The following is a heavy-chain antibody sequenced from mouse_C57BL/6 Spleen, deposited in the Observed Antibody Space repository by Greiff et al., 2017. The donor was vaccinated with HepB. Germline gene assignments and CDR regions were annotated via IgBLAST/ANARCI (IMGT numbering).Heavy chain of an antibody. CDR3: ARESHSV. CDR2: INPNNGGT. CDR1: GYTFTDYY. Sequence: EVQLQQSGPELVKPGASVKISCKASGYTFTDYYMNWVKQSHGKSLEWIGDINPNNGGTSYNQKFKGKATLTVDKSSSTAYMELRSLTSEDSAVYYCARESHSVWGQGTTLTVSS. J-gene: IGHJ2*01. V-gene: IGHV1-26*01.